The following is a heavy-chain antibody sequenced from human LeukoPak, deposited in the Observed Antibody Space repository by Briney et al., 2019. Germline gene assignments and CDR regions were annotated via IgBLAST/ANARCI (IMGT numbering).Heavy chain of an antibody. J-gene: IGHJ4*02. D-gene: IGHD1-26*01. Sequence: TGGSLRLSCAASGFTFSSYAMSWVRQAPGKGLEWVSAISGSGGSTYYADSVKGRFTISRDNSKNTLYLQMNSLRAEDTAVYYRAKDVFPHYSGSYWGQGTLVTVSS. CDR3: AKDVFPHYSGSY. CDR2: ISGSGGST. CDR1: GFTFSSYA. V-gene: IGHV3-23*01.